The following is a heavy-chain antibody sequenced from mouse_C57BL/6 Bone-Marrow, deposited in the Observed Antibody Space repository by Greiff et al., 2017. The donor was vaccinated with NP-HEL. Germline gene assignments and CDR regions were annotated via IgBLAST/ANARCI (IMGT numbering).Heavy chain of an antibody. D-gene: IGHD1-1*01. CDR3: ARLYYGSFYAMDY. J-gene: IGHJ4*01. CDR2: INPSSGYT. CDR1: GYTFTSYW. V-gene: IGHV1-7*01. Sequence: VQLQQSGAELAKPGASVKLSCEASGYTFTSYWMHWVKQRPGQGLEWIGYINPSSGYTKYNQKFKDKATLAADKSSSTAYMQLSSLTYEDSAVYYCARLYYGSFYAMDYWGQGTSVTVSS.